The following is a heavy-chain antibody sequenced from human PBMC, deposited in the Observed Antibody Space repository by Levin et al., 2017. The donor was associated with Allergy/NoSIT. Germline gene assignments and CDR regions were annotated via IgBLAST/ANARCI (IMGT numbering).Heavy chain of an antibody. J-gene: IGHJ3*02. CDR2: LSFDGNYK. CDR3: AKETLPYFASHALDI. V-gene: IGHV3-30*18. D-gene: IGHD3-9*01. Sequence: GESLKISCAASGFTFSSFGMHWVRQAPGKGLEWVALLSFDGNYKYYADSVKGRFIISRDNSRNTLYLQMDSLGAEDTALYFCAKETLPYFASHALDIWGQGTMVTVSS. CDR1: GFTFSSFG.